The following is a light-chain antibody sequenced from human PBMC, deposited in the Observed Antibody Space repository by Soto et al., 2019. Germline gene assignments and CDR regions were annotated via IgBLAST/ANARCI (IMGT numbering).Light chain of an antibody. CDR2: GSS. V-gene: IGKV1-39*01. CDR1: QPINNY. Sequence: DIQMTQSPSSLSASVGDRVTITCRASQPINNYLNWYQQKPGKAPKLLIYGSSSLQSGVPSRFSGSGSETDFTLTISSLQPEDFATYYCQQSYGLLFTFGPGTRVAI. CDR3: QQSYGLLFT. J-gene: IGKJ3*01.